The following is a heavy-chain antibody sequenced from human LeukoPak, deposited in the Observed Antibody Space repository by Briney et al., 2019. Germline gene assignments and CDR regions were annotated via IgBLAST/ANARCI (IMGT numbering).Heavy chain of an antibody. Sequence: ASVKVSCKASGYTFTGYYMHWVRQAPGQGLEWMGIINPSGGSTSYAQKFQGRVTMTRDTSTSTVYMELSSLRSEDTAVYYCARMVRGVIIRSNWFDPWGQGTLVTVSS. D-gene: IGHD3-10*01. CDR2: INPSGGST. J-gene: IGHJ5*02. CDR3: ARMVRGVIIRSNWFDP. CDR1: GYTFTGYY. V-gene: IGHV1-46*01.